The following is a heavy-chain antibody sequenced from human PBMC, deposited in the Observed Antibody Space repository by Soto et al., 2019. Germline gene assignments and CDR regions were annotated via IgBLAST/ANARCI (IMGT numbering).Heavy chain of an antibody. J-gene: IGHJ4*02. CDR1: GFTFSSYG. V-gene: IGHV3-33*01. Sequence: ESGGGVVQPGRSLRLSCAASGFTFSSYGMHWVRQAPGKGLEWVAVIWYDGSNKYYADSVKGRFTISRDNSKNTLYLQMNSLRAEDTAVYYCARDAVITFGGVIAHYFDYWGQGTLVTVSS. CDR2: IWYDGSNK. D-gene: IGHD3-16*02. CDR3: ARDAVITFGGVIAHYFDY.